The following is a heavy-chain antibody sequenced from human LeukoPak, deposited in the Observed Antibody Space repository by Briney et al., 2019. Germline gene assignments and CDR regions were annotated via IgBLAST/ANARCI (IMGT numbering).Heavy chain of an antibody. CDR3: ARVRLVTSRGGDYFDY. CDR2: IYTSGST. J-gene: IGHJ4*02. V-gene: IGHV4-61*02. CDR1: GGSISSGSYY. D-gene: IGHD4-17*01. Sequence: PSETLSLTCTVSGGSISSGSYYWSWIRQPAGKGLEWIGRIYTSGSTNYNPSLKRRVTISVDTSKNQFSLKLSSVTAADTAVYYCARVRLVTSRGGDYFDYWGQGTLVTVSS.